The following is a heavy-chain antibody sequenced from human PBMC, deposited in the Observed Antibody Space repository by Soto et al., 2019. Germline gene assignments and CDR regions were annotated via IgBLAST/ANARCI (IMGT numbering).Heavy chain of an antibody. CDR1: GGSISSSSYY. Sequence: ASETLSLTCTVSGGSISSSSYYWGWIRQPPGKGLEWIGSIYYSGSTYYNPSLKSRVTISVGTSKNQFSLKLSSVTAADTAVYYCARNGDYYDSSGYPGLFDYWGQGTLVTVSS. V-gene: IGHV4-39*01. CDR2: IYYSGST. CDR3: ARNGDYYDSSGYPGLFDY. D-gene: IGHD3-22*01. J-gene: IGHJ4*02.